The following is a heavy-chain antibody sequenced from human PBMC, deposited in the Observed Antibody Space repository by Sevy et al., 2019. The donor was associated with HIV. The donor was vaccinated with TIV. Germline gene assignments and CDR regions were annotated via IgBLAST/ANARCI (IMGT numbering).Heavy chain of an antibody. CDR1: GFTFSIYA. CDR2: ISDTGGTT. J-gene: IGHJ5*02. V-gene: IGHV3-23*01. Sequence: GGSLRLSCAASGFTFSIYAMSWVRQAPGKGLEWVSSISDTGGTTYYADSVKGRFTISRDNSKNTLYLQMNVLRAEDSAIYYCAKASSSYVGSHYYPINCFVPWGQGTMVTVSS. CDR3: AKASSSYVGSHYYPINCFVP. D-gene: IGHD3-22*01.